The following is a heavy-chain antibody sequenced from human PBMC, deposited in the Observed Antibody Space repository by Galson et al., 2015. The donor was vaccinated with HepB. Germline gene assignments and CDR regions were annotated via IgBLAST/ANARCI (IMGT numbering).Heavy chain of an antibody. J-gene: IGHJ5*02. V-gene: IGHV3-48*02. CDR1: GFTFSSYS. D-gene: IGHD1-26*01. CDR3: ARVNGVILDEWELLRSANWFDP. Sequence: SLRLSCAASGFTFSSYSMNWVRQAPGKGLEWVSYISSSSSTIYYADSVKGRFTISRDNAKNSLYLQMNSLRDEDTAVYYCARVNGVILDEWELLRSANWFDPWGQGTLVTVSS. CDR2: ISSSSSTI.